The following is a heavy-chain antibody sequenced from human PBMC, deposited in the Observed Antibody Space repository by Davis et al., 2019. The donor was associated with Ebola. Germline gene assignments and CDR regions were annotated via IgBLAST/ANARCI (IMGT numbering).Heavy chain of an antibody. CDR3: ARDGPDYYGLDV. J-gene: IGHJ6*02. CDR2: GIPIFGTA. CDR1: GGTFSSYA. Sequence: SVKVSCKASGGTFSSYAISWVRQAPGQGLEWMGGGIPIFGTANYAQKFQGRVTITADESTSTAYMELSSLRSEDTVVYYCARDGPDYYGLDVWGQGTAVTVSS. V-gene: IGHV1-69*13.